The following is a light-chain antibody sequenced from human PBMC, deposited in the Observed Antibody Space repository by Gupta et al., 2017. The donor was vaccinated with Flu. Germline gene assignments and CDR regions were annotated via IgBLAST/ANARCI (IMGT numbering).Light chain of an antibody. V-gene: IGLV2-11*01. Sequence: QSALTQPRSVSGSPGQSVTISCTGNNRDFGRYNYVSWYQQHPGKAPKFMIYDVNKRPVGVPNRFSGSKSGYTASLTISGLQAEDEAHYYCCSYAGTSYVFGSGTEVTVL. CDR3: CSYAGTSYV. CDR1: NRDFGRYNY. CDR2: DVN. J-gene: IGLJ1*01.